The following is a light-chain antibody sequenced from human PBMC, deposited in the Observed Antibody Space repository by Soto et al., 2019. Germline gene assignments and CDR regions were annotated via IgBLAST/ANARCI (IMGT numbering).Light chain of an antibody. CDR1: QSISSY. CDR2: AAS. J-gene: IGKJ1*01. V-gene: IGKV1-39*01. Sequence: DIQMTQSPSSLSASEGDRVTITCRASQSISSYLNWYQQKPVKAPKLLIYAASSLQSGVPSRFSGSGSGTDFTLTISSLQPEDFATYYCQQSYSTPRTFGQGTKVDIK. CDR3: QQSYSTPRT.